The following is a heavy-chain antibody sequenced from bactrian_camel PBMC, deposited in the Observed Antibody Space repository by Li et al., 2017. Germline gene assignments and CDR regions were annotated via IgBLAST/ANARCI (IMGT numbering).Heavy chain of an antibody. V-gene: IGHV3S39*01. Sequence: VESGGASVHPGGSLRLSCAASGASGYAYSSYCMGWFRQVPGKEREAVASVRTGYPFTSDYHDSVKGRFTISKDAAKNTLDLQMNALNPEDTAVYYCATECLGFRGQYKGWSQGTQVTVS. D-gene: IGHD1*01. CDR3: ATECLGFRGQYKG. CDR2: VRTGYPFT. J-gene: IGHJ4*01. CDR1: GASGYAYSSYC.